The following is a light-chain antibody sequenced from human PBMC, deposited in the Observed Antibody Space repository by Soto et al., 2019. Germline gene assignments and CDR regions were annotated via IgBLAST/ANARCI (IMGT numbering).Light chain of an antibody. Sequence: QSVLTQPPSASGTPGQTVTISCSGSSTNIGSNTVDWYQQLPGTDPKPLIYSNNQRPSGGPDRFSGSTSGTSASLAISGLQSEDEADYYCAAWDDSLNGLVVFGGGTKLTVL. V-gene: IGLV1-44*01. J-gene: IGLJ2*01. CDR3: AAWDDSLNGLVV. CDR2: SNN. CDR1: STNIGSNT.